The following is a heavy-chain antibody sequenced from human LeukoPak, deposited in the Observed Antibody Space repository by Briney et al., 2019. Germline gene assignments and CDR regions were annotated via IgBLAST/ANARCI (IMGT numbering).Heavy chain of an antibody. Sequence: GGSLRLSCAASGFTFSSYAMSWVRQAPGKGLEWVSAISSSGGSTYHADSVKGRFTISRDNAKNSLYLQMNSLRAEDTAVYYCARGGANFDHWGQGTLVTVSS. CDR1: GFTFSSYA. D-gene: IGHD1-26*01. CDR2: ISSSGGST. J-gene: IGHJ4*02. CDR3: ARGGANFDH. V-gene: IGHV3-23*01.